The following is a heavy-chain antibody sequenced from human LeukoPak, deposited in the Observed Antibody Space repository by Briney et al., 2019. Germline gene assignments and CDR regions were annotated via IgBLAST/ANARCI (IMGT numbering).Heavy chain of an antibody. Sequence: PGGSLRLSCAASGFTFSSYAMSWVRQAPGKGLEWVSAISGSGGSRYYADCVKGRFTISRDNSKNKLYLQRNSLSAEDTAVYYCAKGFHRERLTMVRGVMPTIGFWDYWGQGTLVTVSS. CDR1: GFTFSSYA. V-gene: IGHV3-23*01. CDR3: AKGFHRERLTMVRGVMPTIGFWDY. J-gene: IGHJ4*02. D-gene: IGHD3-10*01. CDR2: ISGSGGSR.